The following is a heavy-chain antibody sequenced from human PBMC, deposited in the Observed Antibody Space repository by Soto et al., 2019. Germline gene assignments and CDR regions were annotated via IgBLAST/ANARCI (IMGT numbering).Heavy chain of an antibody. CDR3: ARGARYRQASGVQKTLDY. J-gene: IGHJ4*02. V-gene: IGHV4-34*01. CDR2: INHSGST. Sequence: PSETLSLTCAVYGGSFSGYYWSCIRQPPGKGLEWIGEINHSGSTNYNPSLKSRVTISVDTSKNQFSLKLSSVTAADTAVYYCARGARYRQASGVQKTLDYWGQGTLVTVS. D-gene: IGHD1-26*01. CDR1: GGSFSGYY.